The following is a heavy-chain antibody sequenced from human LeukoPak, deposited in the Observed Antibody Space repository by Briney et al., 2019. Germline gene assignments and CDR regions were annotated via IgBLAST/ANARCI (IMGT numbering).Heavy chain of an antibody. D-gene: IGHD1-1*01. V-gene: IGHV1-69*04. Sequence: SVKVSCKASGGTFSSYAITWVRQAPGQGLEWMGRIIPILGIANYAQKFQGRVTTTADKSTSTAYMELTSLRSEDTAVYYCARSRRPVWRAYYFDFSGQGTLVTVSS. CDR2: IIPILGIA. CDR3: ARSRRPVWRAYYFDF. CDR1: GGTFSSYA. J-gene: IGHJ4*02.